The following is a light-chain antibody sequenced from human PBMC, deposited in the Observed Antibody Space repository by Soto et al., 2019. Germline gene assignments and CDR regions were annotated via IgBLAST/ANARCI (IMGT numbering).Light chain of an antibody. V-gene: IGKV3-20*01. J-gene: IGKJ1*01. Sequence: EIVLTQSPGTLSLSPGERATLSCRASQSVISSYLAWYQQKSGQAPRLFIYGASNRATGIPDRFSGSGSGTDFTLTISRLEPEDFALYYCQQYGSSLWTFGQGTKVDIK. CDR2: GAS. CDR1: QSVISSY. CDR3: QQYGSSLWT.